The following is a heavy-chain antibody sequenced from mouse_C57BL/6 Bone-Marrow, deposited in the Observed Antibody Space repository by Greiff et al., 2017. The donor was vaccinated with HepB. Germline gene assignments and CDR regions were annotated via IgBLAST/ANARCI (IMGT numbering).Heavy chain of an antibody. V-gene: IGHV5-4*01. CDR1: GFTFSSYA. CDR2: ISDGGSYT. CDR3: ARERGRYDNDEGDY. D-gene: IGHD2-4*01. J-gene: IGHJ2*01. Sequence: EVKLVESGGGLVKPGGSLKLSCAASGFTFSSYAMSWVRQTPEKRLEWVATISDGGSYTYYPDNVKGRFTISRDNAKNNLYLQMSHLKSEDTAMYYCARERGRYDNDEGDYWGQGTTLTVSS.